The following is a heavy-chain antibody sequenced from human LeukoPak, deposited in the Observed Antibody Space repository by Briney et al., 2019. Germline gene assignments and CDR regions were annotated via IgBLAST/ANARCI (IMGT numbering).Heavy chain of an antibody. CDR2: TNQDGNEI. J-gene: IGHJ4*02. CDR3: ARAGGVGTVDY. V-gene: IGHV3-7*01. Sequence: PGGSLKLSCAASGFTFSTYWMSWVRQGPGKGLQWVANTNQDGNEIYYVDSVKDRFTISRDNTKNLLYLQMNSLRADDTAVFYCARAGGVGTVDYWGQGTLVTVSS. D-gene: IGHD4-23*01. CDR1: GFTFSTYW.